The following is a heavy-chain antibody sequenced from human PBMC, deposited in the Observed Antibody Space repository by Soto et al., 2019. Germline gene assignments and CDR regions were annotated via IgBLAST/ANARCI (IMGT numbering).Heavy chain of an antibody. CDR2: ISYDGSDK. CDR3: ARPRNIIIWFGELPDV. D-gene: IGHD3-10*01. J-gene: IGHJ6*02. V-gene: IGHV3-30-3*01. Sequence: QVQLEESGGGVVQHGRSLRLSCAASGFSFSSHAMHWVRQAPGKGLEWVGVISYDGSDKYYAVSVKGRFTISRDNSKNTLYLQMNSLRVEDTAVYYCARPRNIIIWFGELPDVWGQGTTVIVS. CDR1: GFSFSSHA.